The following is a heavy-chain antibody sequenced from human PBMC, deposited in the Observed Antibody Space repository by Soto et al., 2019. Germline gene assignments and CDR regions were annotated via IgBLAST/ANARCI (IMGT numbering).Heavy chain of an antibody. J-gene: IGHJ6*02. CDR1: GGTFSSYA. CDR3: ASDCSGGSCYSYDYYYGMDV. CDR2: IIPIFGTA. V-gene: IGHV1-69*13. Sequence: ASVKVSCKASGGTFSSYAISWVRQAPGQGLEWMGGIIPIFGTANYAQKFQGRVTITADESTSTAYMELSSLRSEDTAVYYCASDCSGGSCYSYDYYYGMDVWGQGTTVTVSS. D-gene: IGHD2-15*01.